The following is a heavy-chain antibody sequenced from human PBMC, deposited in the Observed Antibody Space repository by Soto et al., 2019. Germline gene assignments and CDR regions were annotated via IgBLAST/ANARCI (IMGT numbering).Heavy chain of an antibody. Sequence: QVQLQQWGAGLLKPSETLSLTCAVYGGSLSGYQWTWIRQTPGKGLEWIGEINDSGNINYNPSLKSRVTILLDTPRKXXSLXXXXXXXADSAVYYCARGLILWFGELSRRGGYYYYMDVWGKGTTVTVSS. CDR2: INDSGNI. D-gene: IGHD3-10*01. CDR3: ARGLILWFGELSRRGGYYYYMDV. CDR1: GGSLSGYQ. V-gene: IGHV4-34*01. J-gene: IGHJ6*03.